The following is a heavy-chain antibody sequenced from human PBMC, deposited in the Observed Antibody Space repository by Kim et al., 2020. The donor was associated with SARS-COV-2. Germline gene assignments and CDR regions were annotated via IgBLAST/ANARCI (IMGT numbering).Heavy chain of an antibody. V-gene: IGHV5-51*01. Sequence: GESLKISCKGSGYSFTSYWIGWVRQMPGKGLEWMGIIYPGDSDTRYSPSFQGQVTISADKSISTAYLQWCSLKASDTAMYYCARCSRNYYDSSGLEFDPWGQGTLVSVSS. J-gene: IGHJ5*02. CDR1: GYSFTSYW. CDR3: ARCSRNYYDSSGLEFDP. CDR2: IYPGDSDT. D-gene: IGHD3-22*01.